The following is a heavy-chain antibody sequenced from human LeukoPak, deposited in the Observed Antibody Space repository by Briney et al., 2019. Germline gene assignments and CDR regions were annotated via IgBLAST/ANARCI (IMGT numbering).Heavy chain of an antibody. Sequence: KTSETLSLTCTVSGGSISSSSYYWGWIRQPPGKGLEWIGSIYYSGSTYYNPSLKSRVTISVDTSKNQFPLKLSSVTAADTAVYYCAGGRLRGAIAARRYYFDYWGQGTLVTVSS. CDR3: AGGRLRGAIAARRYYFDY. V-gene: IGHV4-39*06. J-gene: IGHJ4*02. CDR1: GGSISSSSYY. CDR2: IYYSGST. D-gene: IGHD6-13*01.